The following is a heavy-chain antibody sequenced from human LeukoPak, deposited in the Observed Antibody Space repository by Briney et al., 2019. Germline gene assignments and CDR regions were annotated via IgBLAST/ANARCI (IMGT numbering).Heavy chain of an antibody. CDR2: IYYSGST. CDR3: AREGPSGGIAAAGTGNWFDP. Sequence: SQTLSLTCTVSGGSISSGGYYWSWIRQHPGKGLEWIVYIYYSGSTYYNPSLKSRVTISVDTSKNQFSLKLSSVTAADTAVYYCAREGPSGGIAAAGTGNWFDPWGQGTLVTVSS. CDR1: GGSISSGGYY. V-gene: IGHV4-31*03. D-gene: IGHD6-13*01. J-gene: IGHJ5*02.